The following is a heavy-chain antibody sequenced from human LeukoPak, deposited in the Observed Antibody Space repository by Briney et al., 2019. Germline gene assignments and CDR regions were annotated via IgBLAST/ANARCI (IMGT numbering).Heavy chain of an antibody. CDR3: ARGGGGTMQYNWSGFPVSYFDY. CDR2: IKQDGSEK. V-gene: IGHV3-7*03. D-gene: IGHD1-20*01. Sequence: PGGSLRLSCAASGFTFSSYRMSWVRQAPGKGLEWVANIKQDGSEKYYVDSVKGRFTISRDNAKNSLCLQMNSLRAEDTAVYYCARGGGGTMQYNWSGFPVSYFDYWGQGTLVTVSS. J-gene: IGHJ4*02. CDR1: GFTFSSYR.